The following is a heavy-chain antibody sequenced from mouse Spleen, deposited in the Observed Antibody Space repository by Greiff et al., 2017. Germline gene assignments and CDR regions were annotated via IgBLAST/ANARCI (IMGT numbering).Heavy chain of an antibody. CDR2: IHPNSGST. D-gene: IGHD4-1*01. CDR1: GYTFTSYW. CDR3: ARGTNWDGNWYFDV. Sequence: QVQLQQSGAELVKPGASVKLSCKASGYTFTSYWMHWVKQRPGQGLEWIGMIHPNSGSTNYNEKFKSKATLTVDKSSSTAYMQLSSLTSEDSAVYYRARGTNWDGNWYFDVWGAGTTGTVSS. V-gene: IGHV1-64*01. J-gene: IGHJ1*01.